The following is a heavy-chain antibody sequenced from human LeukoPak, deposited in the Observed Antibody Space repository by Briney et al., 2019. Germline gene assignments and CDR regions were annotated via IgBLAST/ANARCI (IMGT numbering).Heavy chain of an antibody. CDR2: IYYSGST. J-gene: IGHJ4*02. CDR1: GGSISSSSYY. D-gene: IGHD1-26*01. V-gene: IGHV4-39*01. CDR3: ARGSTYYFDY. Sequence: PSETQSLTCTVSGGSISSSSYYWGWIRQPPGKGLEWIGSIYYSGSTYYNPSLKSRVTISVDTSKNQFSLKLSSVTAADTAVYYCARGSTYYFDYWGQGTLVTVSS.